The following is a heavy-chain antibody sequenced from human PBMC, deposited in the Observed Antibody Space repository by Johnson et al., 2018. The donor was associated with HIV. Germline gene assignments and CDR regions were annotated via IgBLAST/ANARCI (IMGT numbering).Heavy chain of an antibody. V-gene: IGHV3-33*06. CDR2: IWYDGSNK. Sequence: QVQLVESGGGVVQPGRSLRLSCAASGFTFSSYGMHWVRQAPGKGLEWVAVIWYDGSNKYYADSVKGRFTISRDNSKNTVYLQMSSLRDEDAAVYYCAKDVGDGYNRWGAFDFWGQGTLVTVSS. CDR3: AKDVGDGYNRWGAFDF. D-gene: IGHD5-24*01. J-gene: IGHJ3*01. CDR1: GFTFSSYG.